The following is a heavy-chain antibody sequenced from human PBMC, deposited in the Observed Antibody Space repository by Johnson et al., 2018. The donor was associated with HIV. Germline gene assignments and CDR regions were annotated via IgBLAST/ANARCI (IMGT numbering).Heavy chain of an antibody. CDR1: GFTVSSNYA. Sequence: VQLVESGGGLVQPGGSLRLSCVASGFTVSSNYAMSWVRRAPGKGLEWVSAVSGSGGSTYYADSVTGRFTISRDNSNNTLYLQMNSLRAEDTAVYYCAKNWDAAADRVVDAFDLWGQGTMVTVSS. CDR2: VSGSGGST. J-gene: IGHJ3*01. CDR3: AKNWDAAADRVVDAFDL. D-gene: IGHD2-2*01. V-gene: IGHV3-23*04.